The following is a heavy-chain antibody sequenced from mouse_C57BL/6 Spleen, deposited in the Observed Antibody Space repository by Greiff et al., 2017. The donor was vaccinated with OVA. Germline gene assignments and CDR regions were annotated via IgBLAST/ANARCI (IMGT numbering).Heavy chain of an antibody. V-gene: IGHV5-9*01. J-gene: IGHJ2*01. D-gene: IGHD1-1*01. CDR3: ARQITTVVHFDY. Sequence: EVHLVESGGGLVKPGGSLKLSCAASGFTFSSYTMSWVRQTPEKRLEWVATLSGGGGNTYYPDSVKGRFTIARDNAKNTLYLQMSSLRSEDTALYYCARQITTVVHFDYWGQGTTLTVSS. CDR2: LSGGGGNT. CDR1: GFTFSSYT.